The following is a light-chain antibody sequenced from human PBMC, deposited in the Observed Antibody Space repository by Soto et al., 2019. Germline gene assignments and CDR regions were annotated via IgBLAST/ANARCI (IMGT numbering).Light chain of an antibody. Sequence: QSALTQPASVSGSPGQSITISCTGTSSDVGGYNYVSWYQQHPGKAPKLMICEVSNRPSGVSNRFSGSKSGNTASLTISGLQAADEADYYCSSYSSSNTLVVFGGGTKLTVL. CDR3: SSYSSSNTLVV. CDR2: EVS. CDR1: SSDVGGYNY. J-gene: IGLJ2*01. V-gene: IGLV2-14*01.